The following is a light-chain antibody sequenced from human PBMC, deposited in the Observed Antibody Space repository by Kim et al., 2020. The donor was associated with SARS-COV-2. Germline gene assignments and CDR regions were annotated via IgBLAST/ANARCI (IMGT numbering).Light chain of an antibody. J-gene: IGLJ2*01. CDR2: NTG. Sequence: PGRSVTLTCGSSTGAVTRGHWPYWIQQKPGQAPRTLIYNTGNKHSWTPARFSGSLLGGKAALTLSGAQPEDEAEYFCLITFSGTRLFGGGTQLTVL. V-gene: IGLV7-46*01. CDR3: LITFSGTRL. CDR1: TGAVTRGHW.